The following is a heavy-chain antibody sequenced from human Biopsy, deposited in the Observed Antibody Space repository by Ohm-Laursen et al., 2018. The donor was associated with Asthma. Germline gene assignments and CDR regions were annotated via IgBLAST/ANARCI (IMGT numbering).Heavy chain of an antibody. Sequence: GASVKVSCKTSGYTFNSAGITWARQAPGQGLEWMGWISAYNGNTKVAQKLQDRVTMITDTSTSTAYMELRSLRSDDTAVYFCARAVDYSHYYGIDVWGQGTTVTVS. CDR3: ARAVDYSHYYGIDV. D-gene: IGHD3-10*01. J-gene: IGHJ6*02. CDR1: GYTFNSAG. V-gene: IGHV1-18*01. CDR2: ISAYNGNT.